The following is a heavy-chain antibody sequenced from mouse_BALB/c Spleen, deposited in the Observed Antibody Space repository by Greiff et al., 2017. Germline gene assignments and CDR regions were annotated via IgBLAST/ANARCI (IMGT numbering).Heavy chain of an antibody. CDR1: GFTFSDYY. V-gene: IGHV5-4*02. J-gene: IGHJ3*01. Sequence: EVQGVESGGGLVKPGGSLKLSCAASGFTFSDYYMYWVRQTPEKRLEWVATISDGGSYTYYPDSVKGRFTISRDNAKNNLYLQMSSLKSEDTAMYYCARGYYRYDEPFAYWGQGTLVTVSA. D-gene: IGHD2-14*01. CDR3: ARGYYRYDEPFAY. CDR2: ISDGGSYT.